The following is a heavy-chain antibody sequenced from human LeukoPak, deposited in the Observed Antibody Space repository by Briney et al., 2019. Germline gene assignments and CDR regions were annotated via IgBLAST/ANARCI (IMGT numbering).Heavy chain of an antibody. CDR2: FDVEDGEI. D-gene: IGHD3-3*01. J-gene: IGHJ3*02. Sequence: ASVKVSCKVSGYTLTQLSVHWVRQAPGKGLEWMGGFDVEDGEIIYAQKFQGRVTMIEDTSTDTAYMELSSLRSEDTAVYYCATNRQIMILGVVIMPAFDIWGQGTMVTVSS. V-gene: IGHV1-24*01. CDR1: GYTLTQLS. CDR3: ATNRQIMILGVVIMPAFDI.